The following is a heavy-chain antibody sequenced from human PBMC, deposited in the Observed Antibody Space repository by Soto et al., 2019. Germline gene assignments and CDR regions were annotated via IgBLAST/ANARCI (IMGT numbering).Heavy chain of an antibody. Sequence: PSETLSLTCTVSGGSISSSSYYWGWIRQPPGKGLEWIGSIYYSGSTYYNPSLKSRVTISVDTSKNQFSLKLSSVTAADTAVYYCARNAMVRGVIGGGWFDPWGQGTLVTVSS. D-gene: IGHD3-10*01. CDR3: ARNAMVRGVIGGGWFDP. CDR1: GGSISSSSYY. CDR2: IYYSGST. J-gene: IGHJ5*02. V-gene: IGHV4-39*01.